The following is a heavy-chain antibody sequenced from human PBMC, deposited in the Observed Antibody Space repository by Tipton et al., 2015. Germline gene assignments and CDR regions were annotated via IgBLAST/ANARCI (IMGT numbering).Heavy chain of an antibody. V-gene: IGHV4-59*01. CDR1: SDSISKYY. Sequence: TLSLTCSVSSDSISKYYWSWIRQPPGKELEWIGYIQYSGGTNYNPSLESRVSISVDTSKSQFFLKLNSVTAADTAVYYCARFRYYGSGTERGYFHGLDVWGQGTTVTVSS. CDR2: IQYSGGT. D-gene: IGHD3-10*01. J-gene: IGHJ6*02. CDR3: ARFRYYGSGTERGYFHGLDV.